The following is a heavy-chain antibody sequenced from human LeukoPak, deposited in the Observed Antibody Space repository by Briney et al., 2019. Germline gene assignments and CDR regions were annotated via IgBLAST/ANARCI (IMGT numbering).Heavy chain of an antibody. Sequence: GGSLRLACAVSGFTFSSYWMHWVRQAPEKGLVWVSRINSNGSSTSYADSVKCGFTISRDNAKNTLSLQMNSLRAEDTAVYYCARSRESGITKGFDYWGQGTLVTVSS. CDR2: INSNGSST. CDR3: ARSRESGITKGFDY. CDR1: GFTFSSYW. V-gene: IGHV3-74*01. D-gene: IGHD1-14*01. J-gene: IGHJ4*02.